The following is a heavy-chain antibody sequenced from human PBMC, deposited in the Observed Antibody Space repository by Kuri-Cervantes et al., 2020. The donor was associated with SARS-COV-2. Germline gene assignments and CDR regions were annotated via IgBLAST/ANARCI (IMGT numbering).Heavy chain of an antibody. Sequence: GESLKISCAASGFTFSSYAMSWVRQAPGKGLEWVSAISGSGGSTYYADSVKGRFTISRDNSKNTLYLQMNSLRAEDTAVYYCAKDQRYYYDSSGLGGWGQGTLVTVSS. D-gene: IGHD3-22*01. CDR2: ISGSGGST. V-gene: IGHV3-23*01. CDR1: GFTFSSYA. J-gene: IGHJ4*02. CDR3: AKDQRYYYDSSGLGG.